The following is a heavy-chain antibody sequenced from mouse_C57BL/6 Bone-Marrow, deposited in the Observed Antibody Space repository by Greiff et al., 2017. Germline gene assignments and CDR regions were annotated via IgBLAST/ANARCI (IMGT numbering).Heavy chain of an antibody. CDR1: GFTFRDYG. J-gene: IGHJ4*01. CDR3: PRRGMMDY. V-gene: IGHV5-15*04. CDR2: ISNLAYSF. Sequence: EVMLVESGGGLVQPRGSLKLSCAASGFTFRDYGMAWVRQAPRKGPEWVAFISNLAYSFDSADTVTGRFTFSSANAKNTLYLEMRSLRSEDTAMYYCPRRGMMDYWGQGTSVTVSS.